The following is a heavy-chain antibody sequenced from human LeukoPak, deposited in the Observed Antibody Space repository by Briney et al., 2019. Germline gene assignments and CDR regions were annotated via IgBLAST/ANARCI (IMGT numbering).Heavy chain of an antibody. D-gene: IGHD3-9*01. CDR3: ARQNYDILTGPFDY. Sequence: GGSLRLSCAASGFTVSSNYMSWVRQAPGKGLEWVSYISSSGSTIYYADSVKGRFTISRDNAKNSLYLQMNSLRAEDTAVYYCARQNYDILTGPFDYWGQGTLVTVSS. CDR1: GFTVSSNY. V-gene: IGHV3-11*01. J-gene: IGHJ4*02. CDR2: ISSSGSTI.